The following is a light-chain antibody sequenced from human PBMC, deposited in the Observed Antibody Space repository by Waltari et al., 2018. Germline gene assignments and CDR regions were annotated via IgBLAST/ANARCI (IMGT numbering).Light chain of an antibody. CDR2: EVS. V-gene: IGLV2-23*02. Sequence: QSALTQPASVSGSPGQSITISCTGTSRDVGNFNLFSWYQQHPGKVPKLILYEVSKRPSGVSNHFSGSKSGNTASLTISGLRAEDEADYYCCSYAGSRTYVFGTGTKVTVL. J-gene: IGLJ1*01. CDR3: CSYAGSRTYV. CDR1: SRDVGNFNL.